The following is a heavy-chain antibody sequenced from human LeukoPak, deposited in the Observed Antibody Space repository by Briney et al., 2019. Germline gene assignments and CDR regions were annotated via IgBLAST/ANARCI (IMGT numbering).Heavy chain of an antibody. Sequence: AGGSLRLSCAASGFMFSNSWMYWVRQGPGKGPVWVSRMKTDGTRIEYADSVKGRFTISRDNAKNTLFLQMSSLRVEDTAVYYCARGAGHGGSYYPDWGQGTRVTVSS. CDR3: ARGAGHGGSYYPD. J-gene: IGHJ4*02. CDR1: GFMFSNSW. CDR2: MKTDGTRI. D-gene: IGHD3-10*01. V-gene: IGHV3-74*01.